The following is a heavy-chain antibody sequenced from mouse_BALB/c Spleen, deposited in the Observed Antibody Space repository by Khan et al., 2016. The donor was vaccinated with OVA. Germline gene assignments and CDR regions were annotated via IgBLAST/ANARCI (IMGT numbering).Heavy chain of an antibody. D-gene: IGHD1-1*01. CDR1: GFTFSSYG. CDR3: ATSYFYGYYFDY. Sequence: EVQLVESGGGLVQPGGSRKLSCAASGFTFSSYGMHWVRQAPEKGLEWVAYISGDSNTIYSADTVKGRFTISRDHPKNTLFLQMTSLMSEDTARYYCATSYFYGYYFDYWGPGTTLTVSS. CDR2: ISGDSNTI. J-gene: IGHJ2*01. V-gene: IGHV5-17*02.